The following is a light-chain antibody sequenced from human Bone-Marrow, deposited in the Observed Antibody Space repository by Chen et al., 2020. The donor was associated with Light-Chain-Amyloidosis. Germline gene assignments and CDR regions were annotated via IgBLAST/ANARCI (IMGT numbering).Light chain of an antibody. Sequence: SYVLTQPSSVSVAPGQTATIACGGNNIGSTSVHWYQQTPGPAPLLFVYDDSDRPSGIPERLTGSYAGNTATLTISRVEAGDEADYYCQVWDRSSDRPVFGGGTKLTVL. CDR2: DDS. CDR1: NIGSTS. V-gene: IGLV3-21*02. CDR3: QVWDRSSDRPV. J-gene: IGLJ3*02.